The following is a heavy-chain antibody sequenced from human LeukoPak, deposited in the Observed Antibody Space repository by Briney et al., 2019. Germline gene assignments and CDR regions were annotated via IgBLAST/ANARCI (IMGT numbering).Heavy chain of an antibody. Sequence: SETLSLTCTVSGGSISSYYWSWIRRPPGKGLEWIGYIYYSGSTNYNPSLKSRVTISVDTSKNQFSLKLSSVTAADTAVYYCARDFYAFDIWGQGTMVTVSS. V-gene: IGHV4-59*01. CDR3: ARDFYAFDI. D-gene: IGHD2/OR15-2a*01. CDR2: IYYSGST. J-gene: IGHJ3*02. CDR1: GGSISSYY.